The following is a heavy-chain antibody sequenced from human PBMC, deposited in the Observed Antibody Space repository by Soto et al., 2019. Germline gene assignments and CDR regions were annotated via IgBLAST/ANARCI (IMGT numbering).Heavy chain of an antibody. J-gene: IGHJ4*02. CDR3: ARLIFTMIRGVIRYFVY. CDR2: IYYSGST. Sequence: SETLSLTCTVSGGSISSSSYYWDWIRQHPGKGLEWIGSIYYSGSTYYNPSLKSRVTISVDMSKNQFSLKLSSVTAADTAVYYCARLIFTMIRGVIRYFVYWGQGTLVSV. CDR1: GGSISSSSYY. D-gene: IGHD3-10*01. V-gene: IGHV4-39*01.